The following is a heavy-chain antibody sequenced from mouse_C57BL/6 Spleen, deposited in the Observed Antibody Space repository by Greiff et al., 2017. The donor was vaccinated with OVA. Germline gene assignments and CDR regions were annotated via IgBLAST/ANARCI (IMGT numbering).Heavy chain of an antibody. CDR1: GFTFSDYG. J-gene: IGHJ3*01. CDR2: ISSGSSTI. Sequence: EVKLMESGGGLVKPGGSLKLSCAASGFTFSDYGMHWVRQAPEKGLEWVAYISSGSSTIYYADTVKGRFTISRDNAKNTLFLQMTSLRSEDTAMYYCAKYDYGGWFAYWGQGTLVTVSA. CDR3: AKYDYGGWFAY. D-gene: IGHD2-4*01. V-gene: IGHV5-17*01.